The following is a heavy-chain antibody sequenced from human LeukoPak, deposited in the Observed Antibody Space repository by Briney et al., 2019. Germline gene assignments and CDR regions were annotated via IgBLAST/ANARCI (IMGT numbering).Heavy chain of an antibody. CDR2: INHSGST. J-gene: IGHJ6*02. CDR3: ARGHRITIFGVVYYYYYYGMDV. Sequence: PSETLSLTCAVYGGSFSGYYWSWIRQPPGKGLEWIGEINHSGSTTYNPSFKNRVTTSVDTSKNQFSLKLSSVTAADTAVYHCARGHRITIFGVVYYYYYYGMDVWGQGTTVTVSS. V-gene: IGHV4-34*01. CDR1: GGSFSGYY. D-gene: IGHD3-3*01.